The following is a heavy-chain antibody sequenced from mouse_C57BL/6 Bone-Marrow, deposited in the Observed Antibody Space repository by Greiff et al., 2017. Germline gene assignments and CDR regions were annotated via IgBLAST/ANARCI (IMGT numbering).Heavy chain of an antibody. D-gene: IGHD2-9*01. CDR2: IDPSDSYT. CDR1: GYTFTSYW. J-gene: IGHJ1*03. V-gene: IGHV1-69*01. Sequence: QVQLQQPGAELVMPGASVKLSCKASGYTFTSYWMHWVKQRPGQGLEWIGEIDPSDSYTNYNQKFKGKSTLTVDKSSSTAYMQLSRLTSEDSAVYYCAREPTYYGYDGGYFDVWGTGTTVTVSS. CDR3: AREPTYYGYDGGYFDV.